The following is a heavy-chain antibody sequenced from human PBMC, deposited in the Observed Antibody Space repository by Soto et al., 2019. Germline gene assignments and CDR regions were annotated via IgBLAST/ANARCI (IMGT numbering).Heavy chain of an antibody. CDR2: IVVGSGNT. CDR1: GFTFTSSA. D-gene: IGHD2-2*02. CDR3: AADRGGVVVVPAAIRYYYGMDV. V-gene: IGHV1-58*02. J-gene: IGHJ6*02. Sequence: ASVKVSCKASGFTFTSSAMQWVRQARGQRLEWIGWIVVGSGNTNYAQKFQERVTITRDMSTSTAYMELSSLRSEDTAVYYCAADRGGVVVVPAAIRYYYGMDVWGQGTTVTVSS.